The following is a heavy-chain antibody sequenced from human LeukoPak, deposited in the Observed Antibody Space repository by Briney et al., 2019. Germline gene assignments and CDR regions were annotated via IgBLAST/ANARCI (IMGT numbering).Heavy chain of an antibody. CDR1: GGSISNNH. V-gene: IGHV4-59*08. J-gene: IGHJ3*02. CDR3: ATNRAGTYDRPFDI. Sequence: PSETLSLTCNVSGGSISNNHWSWIRQPPGKGLEWIGYIYYRGSTKYNPSLKSRLSISTDTSKNQFSLELSSVTATDTAVYFCATNRAGTYDRPFDIWGQGTMVTVSS. CDR2: IYYRGST. D-gene: IGHD1-26*01.